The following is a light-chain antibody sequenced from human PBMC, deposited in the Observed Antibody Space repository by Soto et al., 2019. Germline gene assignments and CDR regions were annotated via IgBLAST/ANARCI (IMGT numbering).Light chain of an antibody. CDR2: EVN. V-gene: IGLV2-14*01. Sequence: QSFLTQPASVSGSPGQSITISCTGTSSDVGAFNYVSWFQHHPGKAPKLMISEVNNRPSGVSTRFSGSKSGDTASLTISGLQAEDEADYYCSSYTSSGTLYVFGTGTKVTVL. CDR1: SSDVGAFNY. J-gene: IGLJ1*01. CDR3: SSYTSSGTLYV.